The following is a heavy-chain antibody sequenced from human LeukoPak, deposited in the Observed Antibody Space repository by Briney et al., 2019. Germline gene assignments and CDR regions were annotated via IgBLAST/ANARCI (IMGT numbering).Heavy chain of an antibody. CDR3: ARESTMVRGVIIRFISNWFDP. J-gene: IGHJ5*02. CDR1: GFTFSTYA. CDR2: ISVTGGST. V-gene: IGHV3-23*01. D-gene: IGHD3-10*01. Sequence: GGSLRLSCAASGFTFSTYAMSWVRQAPGKGLEWVSAISVTGGSTYSADSVKGRFTISRDNSKNSLYLQMNSLRAEDTAVYYCARESTMVRGVIIRFISNWFDPWGQGTLVTVSS.